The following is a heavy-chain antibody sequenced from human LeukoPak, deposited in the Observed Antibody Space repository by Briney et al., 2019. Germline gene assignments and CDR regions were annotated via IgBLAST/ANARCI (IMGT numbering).Heavy chain of an antibody. Sequence: GGSLRLSCAASGFTFNNYAMHWVRQAPGKGLEWVTVISYDGSNKFYADSVKGRFTISRDNSKNTLYLQMNSLRAEDTAVYYCAREGPRGNSQFDYWGQGTLVTVSS. J-gene: IGHJ4*02. CDR3: AREGPRGNSQFDY. CDR2: ISYDGSNK. CDR1: GFTFNNYA. V-gene: IGHV3-30-3*01. D-gene: IGHD2/OR15-2a*01.